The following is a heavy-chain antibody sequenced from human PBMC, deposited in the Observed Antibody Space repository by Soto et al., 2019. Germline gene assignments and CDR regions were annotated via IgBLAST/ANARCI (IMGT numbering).Heavy chain of an antibody. V-gene: IGHV3-48*02. D-gene: IGHD4-17*01. CDR2: ISSSSVI. J-gene: IGHJ4*02. Sequence: EVRLVESGGGLVQPGGSLRLSCAASGFSFSAYSMNWVRQAPGKGLEWVSFISSSSVIYYADSVKGRFTISRDNVKNSLSLQMISLRDEDTAMYYCATDHYGSNSDALEYWGQGTPVTVSS. CDR1: GFSFSAYS. CDR3: ATDHYGSNSDALEY.